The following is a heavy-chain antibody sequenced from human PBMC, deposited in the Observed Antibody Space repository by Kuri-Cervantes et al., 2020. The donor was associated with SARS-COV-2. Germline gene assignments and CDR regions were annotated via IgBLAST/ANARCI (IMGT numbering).Heavy chain of an antibody. CDR3: ARDPGVAADNWFDP. CDR2: INHSGST. J-gene: IGHJ5*02. CDR1: GGSFSGYY. D-gene: IGHD2-2*01. V-gene: IGHV4-34*01. Sequence: SQTLSLTCAVYGGSFSGYYWSWIRQPPGKGLEWIGEINHSGSTNYNPSLKSRVTISVDTSKNQFSLQLNSVTPEDTAVYYCARDPGVAADNWFDPWGQGTLVTGYS.